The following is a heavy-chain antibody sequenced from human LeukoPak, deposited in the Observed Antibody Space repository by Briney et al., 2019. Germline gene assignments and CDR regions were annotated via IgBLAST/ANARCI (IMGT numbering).Heavy chain of an antibody. D-gene: IGHD5-12*01. V-gene: IGHV3-30-3*01. Sequence: PGGSLRLSCAASGFTFSSYAMHWVRQAPGKGLEWVALISYDGSTKFYTDSVKGRFTISRDNSNNTLYLQMNSLRGEDTAVYYCARGPLSGYEDYWGQGTLVTVSS. CDR2: ISYDGSTK. J-gene: IGHJ4*02. CDR3: ARGPLSGYEDY. CDR1: GFTFSSYA.